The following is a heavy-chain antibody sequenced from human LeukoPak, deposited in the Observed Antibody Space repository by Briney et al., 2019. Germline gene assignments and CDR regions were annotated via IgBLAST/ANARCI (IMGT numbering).Heavy chain of an antibody. V-gene: IGHV3-23*01. D-gene: IGHD4-17*01. CDR1: GFTFSSYW. J-gene: IGHJ6*02. CDR3: AKDGVNYGDYVIGYYGMDV. CDR2: ISGSGGST. Sequence: GGSLRLSCAASGFTFSSYWMSWVRQAPGKGLEWVSAISGSGGSTYYADSVKGRFTISRDNSKNTLYLQMNSLRAEDTAVYYCAKDGVNYGDYVIGYYGMDVWGQGTTVTVSS.